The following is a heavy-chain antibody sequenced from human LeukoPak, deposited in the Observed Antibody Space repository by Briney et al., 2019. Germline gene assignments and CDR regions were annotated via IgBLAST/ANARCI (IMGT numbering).Heavy chain of an antibody. J-gene: IGHJ4*02. V-gene: IGHV3-23*01. CDR3: AKVSSFYDSSGYYPADY. CDR1: GFTFSSYA. D-gene: IGHD3-22*01. CDR2: ISGSGGGT. Sequence: GESLRLSCAASGFTFSSYAMSWVCQAPGKGLEWVSVISGSGGGTFYADSVKGRFTISRDNSKNTLFLQMNSLRAEDTAVYYCAKVSSFYDSSGYYPADYWGQGTLVIVSS.